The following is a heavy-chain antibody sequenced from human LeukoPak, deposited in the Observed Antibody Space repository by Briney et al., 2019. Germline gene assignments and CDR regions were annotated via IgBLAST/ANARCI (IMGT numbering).Heavy chain of an antibody. Sequence: GGSLRLSCAASGFTFSSYWMSWVRQAPGKGLEWVSVISGSGGSTYYADSVKGRFTISRDNSKNTLYLQMNSLRAEDTAVYYCAKAGDQLPPLYYFFDYWGQGTLVTVSS. J-gene: IGHJ4*02. CDR2: ISGSGGST. D-gene: IGHD2-2*01. CDR3: AKAGDQLPPLYYFFDY. V-gene: IGHV3-23*01. CDR1: GFTFSSYW.